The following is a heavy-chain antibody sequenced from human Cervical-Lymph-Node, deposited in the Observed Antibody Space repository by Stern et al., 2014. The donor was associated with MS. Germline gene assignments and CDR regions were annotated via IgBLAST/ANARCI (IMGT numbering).Heavy chain of an antibody. CDR3: ATDRDDFRSGYSAPTKGYGLDG. D-gene: IGHD3-3*01. CDR1: GYTLTELS. J-gene: IGHJ6*02. V-gene: IGHV1-24*01. Sequence: VQLVESGAEVKKPGASVKVSCKVSGYTLTELSMHWVRQAPGKGLEWMGGFDPEDGETIYAQKFQGRVTMTEDTSTDTAYMELSSLRSEDTAVYYCATDRDDFRSGYSAPTKGYGLDGWGQGTTVTVTS. CDR2: FDPEDGET.